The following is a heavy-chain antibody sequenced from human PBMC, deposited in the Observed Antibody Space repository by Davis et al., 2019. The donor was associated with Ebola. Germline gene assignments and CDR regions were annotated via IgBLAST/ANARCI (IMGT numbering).Heavy chain of an antibody. J-gene: IGHJ4*02. CDR3: ARARGITMVRGVILGIYYFDY. CDR2: ISWNSGSI. D-gene: IGHD3-10*01. CDR1: GFTFDDYA. Sequence: SLKISCAASGFTFDDYAMHWVRQAPGKGLEWVSGISWNSGSIGYADSVKGRFTISRDNAKHSLYLQMNSLRAEDTAVYYCARARGITMVRGVILGIYYFDYWGQGTLVTVSS. V-gene: IGHV3-9*01.